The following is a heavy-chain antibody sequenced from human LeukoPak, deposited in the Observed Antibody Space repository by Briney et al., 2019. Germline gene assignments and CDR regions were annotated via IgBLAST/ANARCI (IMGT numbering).Heavy chain of an antibody. CDR2: IRYDGSNK. V-gene: IGHV3-30*02. D-gene: IGHD2-2*01. CDR1: GFTFSSYG. CDR3: AKAYCASTICYGGGKIDY. J-gene: IGHJ4*02. Sequence: GGSLRLSCGASGFTFSSYGMHWVRRAPGKGPEWVAFIRYDGSNKYYADSVKGRFTISRDDSKNTLYLQMNSLRVEDTAVYYCAKAYCASTICYGGGKIDYWGQGTLVTVSS.